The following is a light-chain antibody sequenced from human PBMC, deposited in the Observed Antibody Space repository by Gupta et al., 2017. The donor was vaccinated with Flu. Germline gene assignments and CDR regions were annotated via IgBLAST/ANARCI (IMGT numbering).Light chain of an antibody. CDR1: SSNIGINY. CDR2: DND. CDR3: GTWDNSLSAVV. V-gene: IGLV1-51*01. J-gene: IGLJ2*01. Sequence: QSVLTQPPSVSAAPGQKVTISCPGSSSNIGINYVSWHQQLPGTAPQLLIYDNDKRPSGIPDRFSGSKSGTSATLGITGLQTGDEADYYCGTWDNSLSAVVFGGGTKLAVL.